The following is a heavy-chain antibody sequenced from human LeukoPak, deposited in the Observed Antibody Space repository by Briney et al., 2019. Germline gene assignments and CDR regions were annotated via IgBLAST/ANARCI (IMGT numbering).Heavy chain of an antibody. CDR3: ARKNGLDY. CDR1: GFTFSSYW. CDR2: INSDGSSI. J-gene: IGHJ4*02. Sequence: GGSLRLSCAASGFTFSSYWMHWVRQTPGKGLMWVSRINSDGSSIGYADSVKGRFTISRDNAKNSLYLQMNSLRAEDTAVYYCARKNGLDYWGQGTLVTVSS. V-gene: IGHV3-74*01.